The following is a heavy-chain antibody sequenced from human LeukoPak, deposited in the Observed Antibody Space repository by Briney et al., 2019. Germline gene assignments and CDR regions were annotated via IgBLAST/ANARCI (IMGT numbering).Heavy chain of an antibody. CDR2: ISWNSGSI. Sequence: GGSLRLSCAASGFTFDDYAMHWVRQAPGKGLEWVSGISWNSGSIGYADSVKGRFTIPRDNAKNSLYLQMNSLRAEDTAVYYCTRGSYYFNYWGQGTLVTVSS. V-gene: IGHV3-9*01. CDR1: GFTFDDYA. CDR3: TRGSYYFNY. J-gene: IGHJ4*02.